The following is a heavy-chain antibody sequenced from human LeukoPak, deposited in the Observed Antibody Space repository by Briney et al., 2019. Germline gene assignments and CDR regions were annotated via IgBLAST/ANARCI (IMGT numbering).Heavy chain of an antibody. Sequence: ASVKVSCKASGYTFTSYGISWVRQAPGQGLEWMGWIRASNGNTNYAQKLQGRVTMTTDTSTSTAYMEVRSLRSDDTAVYYCARDHRTWYYYDSSGYPGVYWGQGTLVTVSS. CDR1: GYTFTSYG. V-gene: IGHV1-18*01. CDR3: ARDHRTWYYYDSSGYPGVY. D-gene: IGHD3-22*01. J-gene: IGHJ4*02. CDR2: IRASNGNT.